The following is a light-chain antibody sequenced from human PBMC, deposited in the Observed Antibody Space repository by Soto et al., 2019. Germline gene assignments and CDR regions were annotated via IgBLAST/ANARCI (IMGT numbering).Light chain of an antibody. J-gene: IGLJ1*01. CDR1: ISNIGTNY. CDR3: AAWDDTVRSYV. V-gene: IGLV1-47*01. Sequence: QSVLTQSPSVSGTPGQRVTISCSGGISNIGTNYVHWFQQLPGTAPKVLSNRDNQRPSGVPDRFSGSKSGTSASLAISGRRSEDEAEYYCAAWDDTVRSYVFGTGTKVTVL. CDR2: RDN.